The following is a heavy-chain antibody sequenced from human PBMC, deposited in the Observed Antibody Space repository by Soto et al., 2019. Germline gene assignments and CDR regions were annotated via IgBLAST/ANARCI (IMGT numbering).Heavy chain of an antibody. J-gene: IGHJ4*02. D-gene: IGHD2-15*01. Sequence: QVQLVESGGGVVQPGRSLRLSCAASGFTFSSYGMHWVRQAPGKGLEWVAVISYDGSNKYYADSVKGRFTISRDNSKNTLYLQRNSLRAEDTAVYYCAKDRKVRDCRGGSCGGRFDYWGQGTLVTVSS. CDR2: ISYDGSNK. CDR3: AKDRKVRDCRGGSCGGRFDY. CDR1: GFTFSSYG. V-gene: IGHV3-30*18.